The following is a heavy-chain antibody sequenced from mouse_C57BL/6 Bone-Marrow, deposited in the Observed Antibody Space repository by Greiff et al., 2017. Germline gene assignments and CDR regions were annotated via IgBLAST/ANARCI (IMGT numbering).Heavy chain of an antibody. CDR2: ISSGSSTI. CDR1: GFTFSDYG. Sequence: EVNVVESGGGLVKPGGSLKLSCAASGFTFSDYGMHWVRQAPEKGLEWVAYISSGSSTIYYADTVKGRFTISRDNAKNTLFLQMTSLRSEDTAMYYCAGRDYYGSSYGFFAYWGQGTLVTVSA. CDR3: AGRDYYGSSYGFFAY. D-gene: IGHD1-1*01. J-gene: IGHJ3*01. V-gene: IGHV5-17*01.